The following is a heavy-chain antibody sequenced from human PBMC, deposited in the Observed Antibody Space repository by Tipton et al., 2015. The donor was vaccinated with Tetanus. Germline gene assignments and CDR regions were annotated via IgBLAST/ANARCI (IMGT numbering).Heavy chain of an antibody. V-gene: IGHV3-9*01. J-gene: IGHJ4*02. CDR3: TKDDYPGGIGY. Sequence: SLRLSCAVSGFTFDKYAMHWVRQAPGKGLEWVSGVSLDSDRIDYADSVKGRFTSTRDNAKNSLYLQMNSLRVEDTALYYCTKDDYPGGIGYWGQGTLAAVSS. D-gene: IGHD3-16*01. CDR2: VSLDSDRI. CDR1: GFTFDKYA.